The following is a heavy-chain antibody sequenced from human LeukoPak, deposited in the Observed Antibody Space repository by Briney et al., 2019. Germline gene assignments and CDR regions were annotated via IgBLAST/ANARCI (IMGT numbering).Heavy chain of an antibody. Sequence: GGSLRLSCAASGFTFSTYRMSWVRQAPGKGLEWVAVISNDGNNKYYTDSMRGRFTISRDNSKNTLDLQMDSLRSEDTAVYYCAKAQLQQGDYFDYWGQGVLVIVSS. V-gene: IGHV3-30*18. CDR2: ISNDGNNK. D-gene: IGHD6-13*01. CDR3: AKAQLQQGDYFDY. J-gene: IGHJ4*02. CDR1: GFTFSTYR.